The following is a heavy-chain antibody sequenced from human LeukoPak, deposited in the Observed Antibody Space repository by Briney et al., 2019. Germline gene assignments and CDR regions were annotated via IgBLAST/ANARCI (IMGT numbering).Heavy chain of an antibody. D-gene: IGHD3-9*01. CDR2: ISAYNGNT. V-gene: IGHV1-18*01. CDR3: ARAAWVLRYFDWLGPPSQNWFDP. CDR1: GYTFTSYG. Sequence: ASVKVSCTASGYTFTSYGISWVRQAPGQGLEWMGWISAYNGNTNYAQKLQGRVTMTTDTSTSTAYMELRSLRSDDTAVYYCARAAWVLRYFDWLGPPSQNWFDPWGQGTLVTVSS. J-gene: IGHJ5*02.